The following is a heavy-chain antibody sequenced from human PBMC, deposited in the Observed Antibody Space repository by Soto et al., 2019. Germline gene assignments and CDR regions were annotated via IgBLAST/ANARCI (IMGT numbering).Heavy chain of an antibody. D-gene: IGHD3-3*01. CDR3: ARDGLRFLEWLLHNWFDP. CDR1: GFTFSNLS. CDR2: ISSSSSYI. V-gene: IGHV3-21*01. Sequence: GGSLRLSCAASGFTFSNLSMNWVRQAPGKGLEWVSSISSSSSYIYYADSVKGRFTISRDNAKNSLYLQMNSLRAEDTAVYYCARDGLRFLEWLLHNWFDPWGQGTLVTVSS. J-gene: IGHJ5*02.